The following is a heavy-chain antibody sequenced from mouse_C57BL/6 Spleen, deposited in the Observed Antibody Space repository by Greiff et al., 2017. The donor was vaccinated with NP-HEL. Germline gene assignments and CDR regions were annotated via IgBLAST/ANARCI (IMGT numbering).Heavy chain of an antibody. CDR2: FHPYNDDT. D-gene: IGHD2-3*01. CDR3: ARGDVYSYAMDY. Sequence: VKLVESGAELVKPGASVKMSCKASGYTFTTYPIEWMKQNHGKSLEWIGNFHPYNDDTKYNEKFKGKATLTVEKSSSTVYLELSRLTSDDSAVYYCARGDVYSYAMDYWGQGTSVTVSS. CDR1: GYTFTTYP. J-gene: IGHJ4*01. V-gene: IGHV1-47*01.